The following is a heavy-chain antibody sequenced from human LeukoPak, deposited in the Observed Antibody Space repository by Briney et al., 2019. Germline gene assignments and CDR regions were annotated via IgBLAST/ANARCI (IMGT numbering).Heavy chain of an antibody. CDR2: IIPIFGTA. V-gene: IGHV1-69*05. CDR3: EYERRNYSSRTYDSFDI. J-gene: IGHJ3*02. CDR1: GGTVSSYA. Sequence: ASVKVSRKASGGTVSSYAISWVRQAPGQGLEWMGGIIPIFGTANYSQKFQGRATITTDESTSTAYMELSSLRSEDTAVYYCEYERRNYSSRTYDSFDIWGQGTMVTVSS. D-gene: IGHD6-13*01.